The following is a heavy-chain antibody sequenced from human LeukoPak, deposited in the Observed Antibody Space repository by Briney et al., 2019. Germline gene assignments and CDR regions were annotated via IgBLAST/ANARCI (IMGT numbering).Heavy chain of an antibody. Sequence: GGSLRLSCAASGFTFSSYWMSWVRQAPGKGLEWVANIKEDGGEKYSVDSVKGRFTISRDNAKNSLYLQMNSLRTEDTALYYCAKGAHYYARSGYSGVDSWGQGTLVTVSS. V-gene: IGHV3-7*03. CDR3: AKGAHYYARSGYSGVDS. D-gene: IGHD3-22*01. CDR2: IKEDGGEK. CDR1: GFTFSSYW. J-gene: IGHJ4*02.